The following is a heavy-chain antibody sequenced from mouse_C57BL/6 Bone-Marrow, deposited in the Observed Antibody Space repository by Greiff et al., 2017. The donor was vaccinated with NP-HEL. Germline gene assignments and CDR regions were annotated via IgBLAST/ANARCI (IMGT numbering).Heavy chain of an antibody. D-gene: IGHD2-3*01. V-gene: IGHV10-1*01. J-gene: IGHJ2*01. CDR2: IRSKSNNYAT. CDR3: VRQDGYYCYFDY. CDR1: GFSFNTYA. Sequence: EVQRVESGGGLVQPKGSLKLSCAASGFSFNTYAMNWVRQAPGKGLEWVARIRSKSNNYATYYADSVKDRFTISRDDSESMLYLQMNNLKTEDTAMYYCVRQDGYYCYFDYWGQGTTLTVSS.